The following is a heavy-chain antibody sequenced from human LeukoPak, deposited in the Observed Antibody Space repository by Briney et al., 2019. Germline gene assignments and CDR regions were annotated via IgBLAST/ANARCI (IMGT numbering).Heavy chain of an antibody. CDR3: ARVREWEEISGAIPDYFDY. D-gene: IGHD3-3*01. Sequence: GASVKVSCKTSGYTFTGHFMNWVRRAPEQGLEWMGWIKPKSGATAYAQKFQGRVTMTRDTAINTAYLEVSGLTPDDTAVYYCARVREWEEISGAIPDYFDYWGQGTLITVSS. CDR1: GYTFTGHF. CDR2: IKPKSGAT. V-gene: IGHV1-2*02. J-gene: IGHJ4*02.